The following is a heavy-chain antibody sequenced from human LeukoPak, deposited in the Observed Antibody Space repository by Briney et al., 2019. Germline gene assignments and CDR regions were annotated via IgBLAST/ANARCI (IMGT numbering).Heavy chain of an antibody. CDR1: GLTFSSYA. V-gene: IGHV3-23*01. J-gene: IGHJ4*02. Sequence: GGSLRLSCAASGLTFSSYAMSWVRQAPGKGLEWVSAISGSGGSTYYADSVKGRFTISRDNSKNTLYLQMNSLRAEDTAVYYCANIWSYYCFDYWGQGTLVTVSS. D-gene: IGHD1-26*01. CDR3: ANIWSYYCFDY. CDR2: ISGSGGST.